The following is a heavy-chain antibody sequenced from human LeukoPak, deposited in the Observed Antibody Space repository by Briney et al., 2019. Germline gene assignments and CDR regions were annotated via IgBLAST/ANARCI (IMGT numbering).Heavy chain of an antibody. Sequence: GGSLRLSCAASGFTFSSYEMNWVRQAPGKGLEWVSSISSSGTTIYYADSVKGRFTISRDNTKNSMYLQMNSLRAEDTALYYCARDLSAVAGKDRTDYWGQGTLVTVSS. CDR2: ISSSGTTI. D-gene: IGHD6-19*01. V-gene: IGHV3-48*03. J-gene: IGHJ4*02. CDR3: ARDLSAVAGKDRTDY. CDR1: GFTFSSYE.